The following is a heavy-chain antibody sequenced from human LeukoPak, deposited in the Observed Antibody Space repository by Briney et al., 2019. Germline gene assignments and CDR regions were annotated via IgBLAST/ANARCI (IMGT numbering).Heavy chain of an antibody. D-gene: IGHD2-2*01. J-gene: IGHJ4*02. CDR3: ARRYCGSTSCPQDY. CDR2: ISAYNGNT. CDR1: GYTFTSYG. V-gene: IGHV1-18*01. Sequence: ASVKVSCKASGYTFTSYGISWVRQAPGQGLEWMGWISAYNGNTNYAQKLQGRVTMTTDTSTSTAYMELRSLRSDDTAVYYCARRYCGSTSCPQDYWGQGTLVTVSS.